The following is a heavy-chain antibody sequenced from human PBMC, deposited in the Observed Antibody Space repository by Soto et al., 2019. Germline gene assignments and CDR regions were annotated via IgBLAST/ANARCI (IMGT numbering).Heavy chain of an antibody. CDR2: INAGNGNT. J-gene: IGHJ4*02. D-gene: IGHD3-10*01. CDR1: GYTFTSYA. CDR3: ARDLGFGLSDY. Sequence: QVQLVQSGAEVKKPGASVKVSCKASGYTFTSYAMHWVRQAPGQRLEWMGWINAGNGNTKYSQKFQGRVTITRDTSASTAYMELSGLRSEGTAVYSCARDLGFGLSDYWGQGTLVTVSS. V-gene: IGHV1-3*01.